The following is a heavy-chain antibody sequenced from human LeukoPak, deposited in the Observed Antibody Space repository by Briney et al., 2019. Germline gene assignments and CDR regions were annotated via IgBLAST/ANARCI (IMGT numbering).Heavy chain of an antibody. CDR2: ISAGKGNT. D-gene: IGHD1-26*01. CDR1: AFTLSTYA. CDR3: AKDLPFGIVGVMGY. Sequence: GGSLRLSCTASAFTLSTYAMSWVRQAPGKGLEWVSGISAGKGNTYYADSVKGRFTISRDNSKNTLYLQMNSLRAEDTAVYYCAKDLPFGIVGVMGYWGQGTLVTVSS. V-gene: IGHV3-23*01. J-gene: IGHJ4*02.